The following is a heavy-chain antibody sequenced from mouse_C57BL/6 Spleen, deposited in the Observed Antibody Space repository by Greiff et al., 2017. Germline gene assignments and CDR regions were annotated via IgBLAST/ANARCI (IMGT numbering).Heavy chain of an antibody. CDR2: IRSKSNNYAT. CDR1: GFSFNTYA. CDR3: VRRDCNY. J-gene: IGHJ4*01. V-gene: IGHV10-1*01. Sequence: EVKLVESGGGLVQPKGSLKLSCAASGFSFNTYAMNWVRQAPGKGLEWVARIRSKSNNYATYYADTVKDRFTISRDDSESMLYLQMNNYKAEDTAMYYCVRRDCNYWGQGTSVTVSS.